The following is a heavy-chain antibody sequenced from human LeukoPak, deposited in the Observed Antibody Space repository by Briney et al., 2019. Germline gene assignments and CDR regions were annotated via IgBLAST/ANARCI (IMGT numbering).Heavy chain of an antibody. D-gene: IGHD1-26*01. J-gene: IGHJ6*03. Sequence: GGSLRLSCEISGFSVSVNYINWVRQAPGKGLEWVSTINGNGAATYYADSFKGRFLISRDDSKSTVYLRMNKLRVEDSGLYYCANGLAASGNFLLRDYYYFIDVWGKGTTVIVS. CDR2: INGNGAAT. CDR1: GFSVSVNY. CDR3: ANGLAASGNFLLRDYYYFIDV. V-gene: IGHV3-23*01.